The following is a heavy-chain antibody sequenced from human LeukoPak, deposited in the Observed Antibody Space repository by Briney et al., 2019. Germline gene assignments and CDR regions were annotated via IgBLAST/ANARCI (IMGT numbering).Heavy chain of an antibody. D-gene: IGHD4-17*01. V-gene: IGHV3-30*02. J-gene: IGHJ4*02. CDR1: GFTFSSYG. CDR2: IRYNGSNK. CDR3: AKVPTVTTSY. Sequence: PGGSVRLSCAASGFTFSSYGMHWVRQAPGKGLEWVAFIRYNGSNKNYADSVKGRFTISRDNSKNTLYLQMNSLRSEDAAVYYCAKVPTVTTSYWGQGTLVTVSS.